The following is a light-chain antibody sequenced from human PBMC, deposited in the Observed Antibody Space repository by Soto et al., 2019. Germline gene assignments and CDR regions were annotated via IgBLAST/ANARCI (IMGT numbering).Light chain of an antibody. CDR1: QSVRSGY. J-gene: IGKJ4*01. V-gene: IGKV3-20*01. Sequence: EIVLTQSPGTLSLSPGERVTLSCRASQSVRSGYLAWYQQKPGQAPRLLIYGASNRANGIPDRFSGSGSGTDFTLTISRLEPEDFALYYCQQYGTSPLTFGGGAKVEIK. CDR3: QQYGTSPLT. CDR2: GAS.